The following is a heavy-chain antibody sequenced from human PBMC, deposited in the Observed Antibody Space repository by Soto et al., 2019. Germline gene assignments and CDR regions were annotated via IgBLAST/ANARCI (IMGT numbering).Heavy chain of an antibody. D-gene: IGHD4-17*01. V-gene: IGHV3-23*01. Sequence: PGGSLRLSCTASGFTFRSYAMTWVRQAPGRGLEGVSGITASGGRTFYADSVKGRFTISRDNSRSTLYLQMNSLRAEDTAVYYCAKDTRYADYVRWFDSWGQGTLVTVSS. J-gene: IGHJ5*01. CDR1: GFTFRSYA. CDR2: ITASGGRT. CDR3: AKDTRYADYVRWFDS.